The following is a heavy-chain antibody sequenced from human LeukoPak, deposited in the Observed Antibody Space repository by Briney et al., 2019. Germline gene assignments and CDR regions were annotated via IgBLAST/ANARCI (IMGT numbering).Heavy chain of an antibody. Sequence: GGSLRLSCAASGFTFSSYGMSWVRQAPGKGLEWVSAISGSGGSTYYADSVKGRFTISRDNSKNTLYLQMNSLRAEDTAVYYCAKGSKKLAVADWTGWFDPWGQGTLVTVSS. V-gene: IGHV3-23*01. CDR1: GFTFSSYG. D-gene: IGHD6-19*01. CDR2: ISGSGGST. CDR3: AKGSKKLAVADWTGWFDP. J-gene: IGHJ5*02.